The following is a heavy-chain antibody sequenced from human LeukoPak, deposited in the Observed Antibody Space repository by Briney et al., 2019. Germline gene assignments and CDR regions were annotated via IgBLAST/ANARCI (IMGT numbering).Heavy chain of an antibody. D-gene: IGHD3-9*01. Sequence: ASVKVSCKASGYTFTGYYMHWVRQAPGQGLEWMGWINPNSGGTNYAQKFQGRVTMTRDTSISTASMELSRLKSDDTAVYYCAIGDDYDILTGYNLGKYFDYWGQGTLVTVSS. CDR2: INPNSGGT. CDR1: GYTFTGYY. CDR3: AIGDDYDILTGYNLGKYFDY. J-gene: IGHJ4*02. V-gene: IGHV1-2*02.